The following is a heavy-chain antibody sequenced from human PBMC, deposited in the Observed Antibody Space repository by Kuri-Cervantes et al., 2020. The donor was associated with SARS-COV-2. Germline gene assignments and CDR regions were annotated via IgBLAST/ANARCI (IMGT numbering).Heavy chain of an antibody. V-gene: IGHV4-61*02. CDR3: ARVRVGGMDV. CDR1: GGSISRGSYY. J-gene: IGHJ6*02. CDR2: VQTSGST. Sequence: LRLSCTLSGGSISRGSYYWSWIRQPAGKGLEWMGRVQTSGSTNYNPSLKSRVTISVDTSKNQFSLKLSSVTAADTAVYYCARVRVGGMDVWGQGTTVTVSS.